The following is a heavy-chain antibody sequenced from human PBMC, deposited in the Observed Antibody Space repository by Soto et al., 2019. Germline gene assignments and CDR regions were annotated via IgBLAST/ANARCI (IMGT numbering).Heavy chain of an antibody. V-gene: IGHV1-69*01. CDR2: IIPIFGTA. Sequence: QVQLVQSGAEVKKPGSSVKVSCKASGGTFSSYAISWVRQAPGQGLEWMGGIIPIFGTANYAQKSQGRVTITADESTSTAYMELSSLRSEDTAVYYCAREMPRKDWEGCWFDPWGQGTLVTVSS. J-gene: IGHJ5*02. D-gene: IGHD1-26*01. CDR1: GGTFSSYA. CDR3: AREMPRKDWEGCWFDP.